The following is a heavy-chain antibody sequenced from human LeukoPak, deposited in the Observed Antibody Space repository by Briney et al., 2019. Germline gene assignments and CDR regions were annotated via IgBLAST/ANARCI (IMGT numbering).Heavy chain of an antibody. CDR3: TTYYYDSSGYYSVGLLPPTFDY. CDR1: GFTFSDYY. J-gene: IGHJ4*02. CDR2: ISSSGSTI. Sequence: GGSLRLSCAASGFTFSDYYMSWIRQAPGKGLEWVSYISSSGSTIDYADSVKGRFTISRDNAKNSLYLQMNSLRAEDTAVYYCTTYYYDSSGYYSVGLLPPTFDYWGQGTLVTVSS. D-gene: IGHD3-22*01. V-gene: IGHV3-11*01.